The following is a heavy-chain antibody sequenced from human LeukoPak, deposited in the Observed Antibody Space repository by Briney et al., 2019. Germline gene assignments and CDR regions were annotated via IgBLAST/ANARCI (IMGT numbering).Heavy chain of an antibody. CDR3: ARDEYGDYSNWFDP. CDR2: IYYSGST. J-gene: IGHJ5*02. Sequence: PSQTLSLTCTVSGGSISRGGYYWSWIRQHPGKGLEWIGYIYYSGSTYYNPSLKSRVTISVDTSKNQFSLKLSSVTAADTAVYYCARDEYGDYSNWFDPWGQGTLVTVSS. V-gene: IGHV4-31*03. CDR1: GGSISRGGYY. D-gene: IGHD4-17*01.